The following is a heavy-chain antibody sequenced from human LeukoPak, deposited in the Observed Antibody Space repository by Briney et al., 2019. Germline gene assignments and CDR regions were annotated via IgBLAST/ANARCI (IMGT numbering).Heavy chain of an antibody. Sequence: GGSLSLSCVVSGINFNKNAMNWVRQAPGKGLEWVSYISSSSSTIYYADSVKGRFTISRDNAKNSLYLQMNSLRDEDTAVYYCARDRGYSFYYGMDVWGQGTTVTVSS. D-gene: IGHD5-18*01. CDR1: GINFNKNA. V-gene: IGHV3-48*02. CDR3: ARDRGYSFYYGMDV. J-gene: IGHJ6*02. CDR2: ISSSSSTI.